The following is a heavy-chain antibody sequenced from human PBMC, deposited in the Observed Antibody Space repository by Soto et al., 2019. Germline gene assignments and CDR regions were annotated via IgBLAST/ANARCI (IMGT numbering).Heavy chain of an antibody. D-gene: IGHD5-18*01. CDR2: INSDGSDT. J-gene: IGHJ4*02. CDR3: ASGDTAMGVYYFDC. CDR1: GFTFRNYW. V-gene: IGHV3-74*01. Sequence: EVQLVESGGDLVQPGGSLRLSCAASGFTFRNYWMHWVRQAPGKGLVWVSRINSDGSDTTYADSVKGRFTISRDNAKNTLYLQMNSLRAEDTAVYYCASGDTAMGVYYFDCWGQGTLVTVSS.